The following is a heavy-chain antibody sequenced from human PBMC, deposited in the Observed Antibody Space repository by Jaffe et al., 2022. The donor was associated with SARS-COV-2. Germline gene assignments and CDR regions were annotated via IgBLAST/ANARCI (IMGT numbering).Heavy chain of an antibody. V-gene: IGHV3-53*01. CDR3: ARVSRIIGDPFDY. CDR1: GFTVSSNY. D-gene: IGHD2-21*02. Sequence: EVQLVESGGGLIQPGGSLRLSCAASGFTVSSNYMSWVRQAPGKGLEWVSVIYSGGSTYYADSVKGRFTISRDNSKNTLYLQMNSLRAEDTAVYYCARVSRIIGDPFDYWGQGTLVTVSS. J-gene: IGHJ4*02. CDR2: IYSGGST.